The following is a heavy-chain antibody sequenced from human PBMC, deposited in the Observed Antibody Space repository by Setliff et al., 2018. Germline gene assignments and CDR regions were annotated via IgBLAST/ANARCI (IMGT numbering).Heavy chain of an antibody. CDR3: ARDQFSSGWYGPPESYFDC. J-gene: IGHJ4*02. Sequence: SETLSLTCIVSGDSISGYFWSWIRQAPGKGLEWIGYIQKRGSTTTKYNPSLGSRISMSIDTSKNQFSLQLSSVSDGDTAVYYCARDQFSSGWYGPPESYFDCWGQGSQVTVSS. V-gene: IGHV4-59*01. CDR2: IQKRGSTTT. CDR1: GDSISGYF. D-gene: IGHD6-19*01.